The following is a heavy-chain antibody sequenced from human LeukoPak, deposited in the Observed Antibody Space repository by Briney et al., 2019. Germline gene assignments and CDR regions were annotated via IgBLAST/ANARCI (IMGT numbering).Heavy chain of an antibody. V-gene: IGHV3-23*01. Sequence: GGSLRLSCEASGFTFNTYSMNWARQAPGKGLEWVSAISGRGVSTYYADSVKGRFTISRDNAKNTLNLQMNSLRAEDTAVYYCARDLGQYYDTSDNWFDPWGQGTLVTVSS. J-gene: IGHJ5*02. CDR3: ARDLGQYYDTSDNWFDP. CDR1: GFTFNTYS. D-gene: IGHD3-22*01. CDR2: ISGRGVST.